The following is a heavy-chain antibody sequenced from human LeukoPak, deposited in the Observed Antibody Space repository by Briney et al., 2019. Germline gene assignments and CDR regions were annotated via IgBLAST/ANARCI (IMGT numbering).Heavy chain of an antibody. V-gene: IGHV3-30*02. CDR3: AKGEYDYGDYQGAFDI. CDR1: GFTFSSYG. J-gene: IGHJ3*02. Sequence: GGSLRLSCAASGFTFSSYGMHWVRQAPGKGLEWVAFIRYDGSNKYYADSVKGRFTISRDNSKNTLYLQMNSLRAEDTAVYYCAKGEYDYGDYQGAFDIWGQGTMVTVSS. D-gene: IGHD4-17*01. CDR2: IRYDGSNK.